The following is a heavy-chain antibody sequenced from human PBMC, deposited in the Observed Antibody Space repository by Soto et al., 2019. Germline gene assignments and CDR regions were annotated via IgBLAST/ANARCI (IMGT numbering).Heavy chain of an antibody. CDR1: GLSVSDNY. CDR3: ARTSHPFCSSASCEWFDP. Sequence: GSLRLSCGASGLSVSDNYMGWVRQAPGRGLEWVSVMYAGGDTHYADSVKGRFTISRDNTKNLLFLQMNSLRVEDTAVYYCARTSHPFCSSASCEWFDPWGQGTLVTVSS. CDR2: MYAGGDT. D-gene: IGHD2-2*01. J-gene: IGHJ5*02. V-gene: IGHV3-53*01.